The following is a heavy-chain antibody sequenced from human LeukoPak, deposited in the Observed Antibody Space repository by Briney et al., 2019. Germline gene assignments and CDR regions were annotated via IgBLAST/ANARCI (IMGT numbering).Heavy chain of an antibody. CDR2: ITGSGGHT. V-gene: IGHV3-23*01. CDR3: TKDLTDYHYYYTDV. D-gene: IGHD2-21*02. CDR1: GFTFSNYA. J-gene: IGHJ6*03. Sequence: GEPLRLSCEASGFTFSNYAMAWVRQSPGKGLEWVSGITGSGGHTYYADSVKGRFTSSRDNSKNPLYLQMNSLRAEDTAVYYCTKDLTDYHYYYTDVWGKGTTVIVSS.